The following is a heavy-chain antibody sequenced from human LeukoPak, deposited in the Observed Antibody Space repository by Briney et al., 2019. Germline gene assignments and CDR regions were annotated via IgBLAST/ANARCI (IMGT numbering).Heavy chain of an antibody. CDR1: GGSISSYY. V-gene: IGHV4-4*07. Sequence: PSETLSLTCTLSGGSISSYYWSWIRQPAGKGLEWIGRIYTSGSTNYNPSLKSRVTISVDKSKNQFSLKLSSVTAADTAVYYCARDRPTIFGVVRSWFDPWGQGTLVTVSS. CDR3: ARDRPTIFGVVRSWFDP. J-gene: IGHJ5*02. CDR2: IYTSGST. D-gene: IGHD3-3*01.